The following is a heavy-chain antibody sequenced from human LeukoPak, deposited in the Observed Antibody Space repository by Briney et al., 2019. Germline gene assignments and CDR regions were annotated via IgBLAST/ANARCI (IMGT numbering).Heavy chain of an antibody. J-gene: IGHJ4*02. CDR3: ARGTTRALLYYFDY. Sequence: PSETLSLTCAVSGDSISSNTWWSWVRQSPGQGLEWIGEISHTDITNYNPSLKSRVTISVDKSKNQFSLKLSSVTAADTAVYYCARGTTRALLYYFDYWGQGTLVTVSS. CDR1: GDSISSNTW. CDR2: ISHTDIT. D-gene: IGHD4-17*01. V-gene: IGHV4-4*02.